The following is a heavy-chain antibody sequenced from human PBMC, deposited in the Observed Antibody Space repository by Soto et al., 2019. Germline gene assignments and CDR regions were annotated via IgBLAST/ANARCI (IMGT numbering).Heavy chain of an antibody. CDR2: IKSQTDGGTT. V-gene: IGHV3-15*07. J-gene: IGHJ3*02. CDR3: TGAYDSGSYDAFDI. Sequence: SVSNAWMTWVRQAPGKGLEWVGRIKSQTDGGTTDYTAPVKGRFTISRDDSKNTLYLQMNSLKTEDTAVYYCTGAYDSGSYDAFDIWGQGTMVTVSS. D-gene: IGHD3-10*01. CDR1: SVSNAW.